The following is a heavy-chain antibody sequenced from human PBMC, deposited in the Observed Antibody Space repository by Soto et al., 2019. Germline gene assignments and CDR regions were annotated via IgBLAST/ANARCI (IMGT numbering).Heavy chain of an antibody. CDR1: GFTFSTYW. V-gene: IGHV3-74*01. J-gene: IGHJ1*01. Sequence: PGGSLRLSCAASGFTFSTYWMQWVRQVPGEGLVWVSSISESGDITVYADSVKGRFTISRDNAKNTLYLQMDGLRVEDTAIYYCSREYYSSGTYWGQGTLVPVSS. D-gene: IGHD1-26*01. CDR2: ISESGDIT. CDR3: SREYYSSGTY.